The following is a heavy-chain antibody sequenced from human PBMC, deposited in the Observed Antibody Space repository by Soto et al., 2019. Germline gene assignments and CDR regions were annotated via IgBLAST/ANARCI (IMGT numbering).Heavy chain of an antibody. CDR1: GGSVSSGSYY. CDR2: IYYSGST. D-gene: IGHD3-3*01. Sequence: SETLSLTCTVSGGSVSSGSYYWSWIRQPPGKGLEWIGYIYYSGSTNYNPSLKSRVTISVDTSRNQFSLKLSSVTAADTAVYYCARDRGITIFGVVRGYYGMDVWGQGTTVTVSS. V-gene: IGHV4-61*01. CDR3: ARDRGITIFGVVRGYYGMDV. J-gene: IGHJ6*02.